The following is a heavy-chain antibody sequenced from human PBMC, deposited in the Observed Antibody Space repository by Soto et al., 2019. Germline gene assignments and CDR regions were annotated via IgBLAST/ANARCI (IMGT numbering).Heavy chain of an antibody. V-gene: IGHV3-23*01. D-gene: IGHD2-15*01. CDR2: ISGSGGST. J-gene: IGHJ6*02. Sequence: EVQLLESGGDLVQPGGSLRLSCAASGFTFSSYDMSWVRQAPGKGLEWVSAISGSGGSTYYADSVKGRFTISRDNAKNSLYLQMNSLRAEDTAVYYCAREHCSGGSCLYYYYGMDVWGQGTTVTVSS. CDR3: AREHCSGGSCLYYYYGMDV. CDR1: GFTFSSYD.